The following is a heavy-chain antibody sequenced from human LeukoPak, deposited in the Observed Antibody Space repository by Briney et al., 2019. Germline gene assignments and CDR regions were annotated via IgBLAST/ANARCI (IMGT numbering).Heavy chain of an antibody. V-gene: IGHV3-48*03. CDR2: ISGSGRST. CDR1: GFTFNIHE. CDR3: ARDRLDYYDSSRYYPDAFDM. J-gene: IGHJ3*02. D-gene: IGHD3-22*01. Sequence: GGSLRLSCEASGFTFNIHEMNWVRQAPGKGLEWVSYISGSGRSTHYGDSVKGRFTISRDNAKNSLYLQMNSLRAEDTAVYYCARDRLDYYDSSRYYPDAFDMWGQGTMVTVSS.